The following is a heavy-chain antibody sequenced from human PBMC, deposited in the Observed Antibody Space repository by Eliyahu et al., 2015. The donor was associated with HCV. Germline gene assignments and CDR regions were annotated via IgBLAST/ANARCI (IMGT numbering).Heavy chain of an antibody. CDR1: GFSFTTYA. Sequence: EVELLESGGGLVQPGGSLRLSCAASGFSFTTYAMFWVRQAPGKGLEWXSGISGGTDRTYYXDSVKGRFTISRDTSKNTVVLQMNSLRAEDTAVYYCAKGEPTESRLGYWGQGTLVTVSS. J-gene: IGHJ4*02. CDR2: ISGGTDRT. V-gene: IGHV3-23*01. CDR3: AKGEPTESRLGY. D-gene: IGHD1-26*01.